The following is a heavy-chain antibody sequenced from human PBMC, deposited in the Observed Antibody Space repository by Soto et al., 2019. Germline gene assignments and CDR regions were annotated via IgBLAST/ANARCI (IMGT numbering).Heavy chain of an antibody. Sequence: QVQLQQWGAGLLKPSETLSLTCAVYGGSFSGYYWSWIRQPPGKGLEWIGEINHSGSTNYNPSLKSRVTISVDTSKSQFSLKLSSVTAAYTAVYYCARGQSSGWLFYFDYWGQGTLVTVSS. CDR1: GGSFSGYY. D-gene: IGHD6-19*01. J-gene: IGHJ4*02. V-gene: IGHV4-34*01. CDR3: ARGQSSGWLFYFDY. CDR2: INHSGST.